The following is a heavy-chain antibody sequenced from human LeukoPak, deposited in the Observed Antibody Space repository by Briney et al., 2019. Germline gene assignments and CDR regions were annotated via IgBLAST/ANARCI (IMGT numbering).Heavy chain of an antibody. Sequence: GASVKVSCKASGYTFTSYGISWERQAPGQGLEWIGWISAYNGNTNYAQKLQGRVTMTTDTSTSTAYMELRSLRSDDTAVYYCASGAYYYDRYYFDYWGQGTLVTVSS. V-gene: IGHV1-18*01. J-gene: IGHJ4*02. CDR1: GYTFTSYG. D-gene: IGHD3-22*01. CDR2: ISAYNGNT. CDR3: ASGAYYYDRYYFDY.